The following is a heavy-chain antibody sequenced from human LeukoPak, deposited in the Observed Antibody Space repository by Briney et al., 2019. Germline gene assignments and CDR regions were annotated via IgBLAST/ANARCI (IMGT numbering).Heavy chain of an antibody. J-gene: IGHJ4*02. CDR3: ARRPNLNGDSGYDGTFDS. V-gene: IGHV5-51*01. CDR1: GYSFTSYW. Sequence: GESLKISCKGSGYSFTSYWIGWVRQMPGKGLEWMGIIYPGDSDTRYSPSFQGQVTISADKSISTAYLQWSSLKASDTAMYYCARRPNLNGDSGYDGTFDSWGQGTLVTVSS. D-gene: IGHD5-12*01. CDR2: IYPGDSDT.